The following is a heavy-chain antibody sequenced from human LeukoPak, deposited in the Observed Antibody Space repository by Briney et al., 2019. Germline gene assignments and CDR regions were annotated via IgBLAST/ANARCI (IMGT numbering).Heavy chain of an antibody. CDR2: MNPNSGNT. D-gene: IGHD3-10*01. CDR3: TGDPGTKLRGSRRGYDDHLYAMDV. CDR1: GYTFTSYD. Sequence: ASVKVSCKASGYTFTSYDINWVRQATGQGLEWMGWMNPNSGNTGYAQKFQGRVTMTRNTSISTAYMELSSLRSEDTAVYYCTGDPGTKLRGSRRGYDDHLYAMDVWGKGTTVTISS. V-gene: IGHV1-8*01. J-gene: IGHJ6*04.